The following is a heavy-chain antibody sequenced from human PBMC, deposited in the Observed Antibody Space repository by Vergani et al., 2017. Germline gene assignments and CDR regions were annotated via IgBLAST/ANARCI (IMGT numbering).Heavy chain of an antibody. Sequence: QVQLVQSGAEVKKPGSSVKVSCKASGGTFSSYAISWVRQAPGQGLEWMGRIIPILGIANYAQKFQGRVTMTRDTSTSTVYMELSSLRSEDTAVYYCARGKAGRYYYYGMDVWGQGTTVTVSS. D-gene: IGHD6-19*01. J-gene: IGHJ6*02. CDR3: ARGKAGRYYYYGMDV. V-gene: IGHV1-69*04. CDR2: IIPILGIA. CDR1: GGTFSSYA.